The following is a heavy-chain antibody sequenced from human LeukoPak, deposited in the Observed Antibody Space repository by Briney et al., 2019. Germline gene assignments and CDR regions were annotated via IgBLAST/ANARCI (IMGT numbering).Heavy chain of an antibody. J-gene: IGHJ6*02. CDR3: ARAGGYCSGGSCYSRALYYYGMDV. Sequence: GGSLRLSCAASGFTFSDYYMSWIRQAPGKGLEWVSYISSSGSTIYYADSVKGRFTISRDNAKNSLYLQMNSLRAEDTAVYYCARAGGYCSGGSCYSRALYYYGMDVWGQGTTVTVSS. CDR2: ISSSGSTI. CDR1: GFTFSDYY. V-gene: IGHV3-11*01. D-gene: IGHD2-15*01.